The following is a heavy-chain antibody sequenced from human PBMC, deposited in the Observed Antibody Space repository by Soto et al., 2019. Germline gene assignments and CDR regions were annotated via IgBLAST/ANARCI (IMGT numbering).Heavy chain of an antibody. CDR1: GGTFSSYT. CDR3: ARISGITGTRRFDY. V-gene: IGHV1-18*01. D-gene: IGHD1-7*01. Sequence: ASVKVSCKASGGTFSSYTISWVRQAPGQGLEWMGRIIPNNGITNYAQKLQGRVTMTTDTSTSTAYMELRSLRSDDTAVYYCARISGITGTRRFDYWGQGTLVTVSS. J-gene: IGHJ4*02. CDR2: IIPNNGIT.